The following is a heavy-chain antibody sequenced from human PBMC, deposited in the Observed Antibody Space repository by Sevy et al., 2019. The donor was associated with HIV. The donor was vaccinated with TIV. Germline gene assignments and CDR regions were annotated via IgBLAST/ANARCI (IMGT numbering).Heavy chain of an antibody. CDR1: GDSVSSNSAA. CDR2: TYYRSKWYN. J-gene: IGHJ6*02. CDR3: ARAGGGGYCSGGSCYSSYYYFYGIDV. V-gene: IGHV6-1*01. Sequence: QSQNLSLTCAISGDSVSSNSAAWNWIRQSPSRGLEWLGRTYYRSKWYNDYAVSVKSRITINPDTSNNQFSLQLNSVTPEDTAVYYCARAGGGGYCSGGSCYSSYYYFYGIDVWGQGTTVTVSS. D-gene: IGHD2-15*01.